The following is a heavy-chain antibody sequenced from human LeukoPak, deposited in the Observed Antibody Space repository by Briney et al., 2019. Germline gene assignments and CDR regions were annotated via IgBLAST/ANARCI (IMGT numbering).Heavy chain of an antibody. CDR1: GESISGFY. CDR2: IYYSGST. V-gene: IGHV4-59*01. J-gene: IGHJ5*02. D-gene: IGHD6-6*01. Sequence: SETLSLTCTVSGESISGFYWTWIRQPPGKGLEWIGYIYYSGSTNYNPSLKSRVTISVDTSMNRFSLKLSPVTAADTAVYYCARSTVGRIAARRYWFDPWGQGTLVTVSS. CDR3: ARSTVGRIAARRYWFDP.